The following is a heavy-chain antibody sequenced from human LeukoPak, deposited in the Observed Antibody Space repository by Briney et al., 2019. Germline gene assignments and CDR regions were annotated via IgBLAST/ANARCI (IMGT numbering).Heavy chain of an antibody. CDR1: GYSFTSYW. D-gene: IGHD2-2*01. J-gene: IGHJ6*02. CDR3: ARQRGATSHYYGMDV. V-gene: IGHV5-51*01. CDR2: IYPGDSDT. Sequence: GESLKISCKGSGYSFTSYWIGWERQMPGKGLEWMGIIYPGDSDTRYSPSFQGQVTISADKSISTAYLQWSSLKASDTAMYYCARQRGATSHYYGMDVWGQGTTVTVSS.